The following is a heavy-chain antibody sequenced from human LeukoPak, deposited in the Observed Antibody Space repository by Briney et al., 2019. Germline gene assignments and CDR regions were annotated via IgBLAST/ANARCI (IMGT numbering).Heavy chain of an antibody. V-gene: IGHV3-66*02. D-gene: IGHD6-19*01. J-gene: IGHJ4*02. CDR2: IYSGGST. CDR3: ARGSGWYRPIDY. CDR1: GFTVSSNY. Sequence: HPGGSLRLSCAASGFTVSSNYMTWVRQAPGKGLEWVAVIYSGGSTYYADSVEGRFTISRHNSKNTVYLQMNSLRAEDTAVYHCARGSGWYRPIDYWGQGTLVTVSS.